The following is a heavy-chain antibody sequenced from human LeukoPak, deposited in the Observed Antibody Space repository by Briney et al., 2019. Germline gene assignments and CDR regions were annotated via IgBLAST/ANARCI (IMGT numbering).Heavy chain of an antibody. Sequence: ASVKVSCKASGGTFSSYAISWVRQAPGQGLEWMGGIIPIFGTANYAQKFQGRVTITADESTSTAYMELSSLRSEDTAVYYCARSGIAAAGTSYYYYCMDVWGKGTTVTISS. CDR3: ARSGIAAAGTSYYYYCMDV. D-gene: IGHD6-13*01. V-gene: IGHV1-69*13. CDR2: IIPIFGTA. J-gene: IGHJ6*03. CDR1: GGTFSSYA.